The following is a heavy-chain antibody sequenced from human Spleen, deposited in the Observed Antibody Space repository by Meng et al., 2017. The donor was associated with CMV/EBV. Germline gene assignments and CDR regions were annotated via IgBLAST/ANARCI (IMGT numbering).Heavy chain of an antibody. Sequence: GGSLRLSCAASGFSFSDNYMTWIRKAPGKGLDWIAYISSTSSTTYYADSVKGRFTISRDNAKNSLYLQMNSLRAEDTATYYCAKARTSSNWNYEDFDYWGQGTLVTVSS. CDR1: GFSFSDNY. J-gene: IGHJ4*02. D-gene: IGHD1-7*01. CDR2: ISSTSSTT. CDR3: AKARTSSNWNYEDFDY. V-gene: IGHV3-11*04.